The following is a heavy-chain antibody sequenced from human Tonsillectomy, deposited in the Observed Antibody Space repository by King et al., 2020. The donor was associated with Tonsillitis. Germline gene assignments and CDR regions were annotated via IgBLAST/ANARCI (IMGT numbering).Heavy chain of an antibody. CDR1: GGSISSYY. CDR3: ARVDGALGYFDN. V-gene: IGHV4-59*01. CDR2: IYYCGST. J-gene: IGHJ4*02. D-gene: IGHD3-16*01. Sequence: VQLQESGPGLVKPSETLSLTCTVSGGSISSYYWSWIRQPPGKGLEWIGYIYYCGSTNYNPPLKSRVTISVDTSKNQFSLKLSSVTAADTAVDYCARVDGALGYFDNWGQGTLVTVSS.